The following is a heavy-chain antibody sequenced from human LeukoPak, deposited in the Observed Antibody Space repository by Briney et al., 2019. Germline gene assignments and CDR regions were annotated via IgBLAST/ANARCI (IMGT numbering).Heavy chain of an antibody. V-gene: IGHV4-4*07. Sequence: SETLSLTCTVSGGSISSFYWSWIRQPAGEGLEWIGRIYTSGSTNYNPSLKSRVTMSVDTSKNQFSLKLSSVTAADTAVYYCARDFDVYYYYGMDVWGQGTAVTVSS. D-gene: IGHD3-9*01. CDR3: ARDFDVYYYYGMDV. CDR1: GGSISSFY. J-gene: IGHJ6*02. CDR2: IYTSGST.